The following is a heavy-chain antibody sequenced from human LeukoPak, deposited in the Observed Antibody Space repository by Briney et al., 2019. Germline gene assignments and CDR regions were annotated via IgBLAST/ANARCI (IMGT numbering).Heavy chain of an antibody. V-gene: IGHV3-33*01. CDR3: ARVSESGNSDY. D-gene: IGHD4-23*01. CDR1: GFSFTSYG. J-gene: IGHJ4*02. CDR2: IWYDGNNK. Sequence: GRSLRLSCAASGFSFTSYGMHWVRQAPGKGLEWVAVIWYDGNNKYYADSVKGRFTISRDTSNNMLYLQMNSLRAEDTAVYYCARVSESGNSDYWGQGTLVTVSS.